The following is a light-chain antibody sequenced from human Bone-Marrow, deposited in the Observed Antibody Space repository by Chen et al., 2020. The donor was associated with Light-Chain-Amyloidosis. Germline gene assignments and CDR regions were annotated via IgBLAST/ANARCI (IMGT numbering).Light chain of an antibody. CDR1: SSDVGSYNL. Sequence: QSALTQPASVSGSPGQSITISCTGTSSDVGSYNLVSWYQQHPVKAPKRMIYAGSKRPSGVSKRFSGTKSGNTAALSISGLLAEDAADYSCGSDAGSSTWVFGGWTKLTAL. V-gene: IGLV2-23*01. CDR2: AGS. CDR3: GSDAGSSTWV. J-gene: IGLJ3*02.